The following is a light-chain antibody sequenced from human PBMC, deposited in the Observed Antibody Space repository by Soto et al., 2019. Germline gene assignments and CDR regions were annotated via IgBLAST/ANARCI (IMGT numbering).Light chain of an antibody. CDR1: QSVSSY. V-gene: IGKV3-11*01. Sequence: EIVLTQSPATLSLSPGDRATLSCRASQSVSSYLAWYQQKPGQAPRLLIYDASNRATGIPARFSGSGSGTDFTLTISSLEPEDFVVYYCQQLSNWPHTFGQGTKLEIK. CDR3: QQLSNWPHT. J-gene: IGKJ2*01. CDR2: DAS.